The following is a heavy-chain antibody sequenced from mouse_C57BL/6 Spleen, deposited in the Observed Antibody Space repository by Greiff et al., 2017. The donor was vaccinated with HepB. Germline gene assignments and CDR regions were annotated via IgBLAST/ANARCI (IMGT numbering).Heavy chain of an antibody. D-gene: IGHD1-1*02. CDR3: TRGGGGHFDY. Sequence: QVHVKQSGAELVRPGASVTLSCKASGYTFTDYEMHWVKQTPVHGLEWIGAIDPETGGTAYNQKFKGKAILTADKSSSTAYMELRSLTSEDSAVYYCTRGGGGHFDYWGQGTTLTVSS. CDR2: IDPETGGT. J-gene: IGHJ2*01. V-gene: IGHV1-15*01. CDR1: GYTFTDYE.